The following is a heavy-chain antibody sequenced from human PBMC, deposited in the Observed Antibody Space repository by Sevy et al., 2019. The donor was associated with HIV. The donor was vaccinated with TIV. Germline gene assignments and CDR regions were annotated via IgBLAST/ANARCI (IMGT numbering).Heavy chain of an antibody. CDR3: AKGVSWLVLGGYFDY. D-gene: IGHD6-19*01. V-gene: IGHV3-23*01. CDR1: GFTFRSYA. Sequence: GESLKISCEASGFTFRSYAMSWVRQAPGKGLEWVSGIIGSGDNTYYADSVKGRFTVSRDNSKNTLYVQMNSLRAEDTAVYYCAKGVSWLVLGGYFDYWGQGTPVTVSS. CDR2: IIGSGDNT. J-gene: IGHJ4*02.